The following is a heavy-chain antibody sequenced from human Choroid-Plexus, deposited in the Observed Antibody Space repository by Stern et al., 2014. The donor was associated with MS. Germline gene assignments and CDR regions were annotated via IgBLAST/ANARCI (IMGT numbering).Heavy chain of an antibody. CDR2: VSYDGSNK. CDR3: AKDRQYLTYFFDH. V-gene: IGHV3-30*18. J-gene: IGHJ5*02. Sequence: VQLVQSGGGVVQPGRPLRLSCVASGFTFGSCAMPWVRQAPGKGLEWVAGVSYDGSNKYYADSVKCRFTISRDNSQNTLYMQMSSLRPEDTAVYYCAKDRQYLTYFFDHWGQGSLVTVSS. D-gene: IGHD2/OR15-2a*01. CDR1: GFTFGSCA.